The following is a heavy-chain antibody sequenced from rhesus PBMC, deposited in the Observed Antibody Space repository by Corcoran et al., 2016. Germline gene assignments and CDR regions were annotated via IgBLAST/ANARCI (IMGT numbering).Heavy chain of an antibody. CDR1: GGSVSSSNW. J-gene: IGHJ4*01. CDR2: ISGSSGST. CDR3: ARVGYWGGYYFDY. D-gene: IGHD3-34*01. Sequence: QVQLQESGPGLVKPSETLSLTCAVSGGSVSSSNWWSWIRQPPGKGLEWIGYISGSSGSTYYNPSLKSRVTISTGTAKNQFSLKLSSVTAADTAVYYCARVGYWGGYYFDYWGQGVLVTVSS. V-gene: IGHV4-65*01.